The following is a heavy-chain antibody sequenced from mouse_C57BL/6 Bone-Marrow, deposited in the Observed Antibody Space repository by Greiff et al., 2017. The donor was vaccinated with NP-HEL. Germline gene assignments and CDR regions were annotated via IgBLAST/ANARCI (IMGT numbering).Heavy chain of an antibody. V-gene: IGHV14-4*01. CDR1: GFNIKDDY. CDR2: IDPENGDT. D-gene: IGHD1-2*01. J-gene: IGHJ2*01. CDR3: TRGLLRPDY. Sequence: VQLKESGAELVRPGASVKLSCTASGFNIKDDYMHWVKQRPEQGLEWIGWIDPENGDTEYASKFQGKATITADTSSNTAYLQLSSLTSEDTAVYYCTRGLLRPDYWGQGTTLTVSS.